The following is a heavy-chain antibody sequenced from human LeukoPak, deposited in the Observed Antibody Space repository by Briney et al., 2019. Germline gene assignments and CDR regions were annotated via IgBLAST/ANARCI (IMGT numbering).Heavy chain of an antibody. J-gene: IGHJ4*02. V-gene: IGHV3-23*01. D-gene: IGHD2-21*02. CDR2: ISGSGGST. Sequence: PGGSLRLSCAASGFTINDNYMTWVRQAPGKGLEWVSSISGSGGSTNYADSVKGRFTISRDNSKNALYLQMDSLRPEDTAVYYCAKGGGHCGGDCYYYFDCWGQGTLVTVSS. CDR3: AKGGGHCGGDCYYYFDC. CDR1: GFTINDNY.